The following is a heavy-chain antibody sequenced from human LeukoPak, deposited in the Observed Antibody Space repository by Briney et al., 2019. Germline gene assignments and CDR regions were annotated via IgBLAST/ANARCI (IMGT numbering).Heavy chain of an antibody. D-gene: IGHD3-22*01. CDR2: ISSSSSYI. CDR3: ARVAWEYYYDSSGYPIDY. CDR1: GFTFSSYS. Sequence: GGSLRLSCAASGFTFSSYSMNWVRQAPGKGLEWVSSISSSSSYIYYADSVKGRFTISRDNAKNSLYLQMNSLRAEDTAVYYCARVAWEYYYDSSGYPIDYWGQGTLVTVSS. V-gene: IGHV3-21*01. J-gene: IGHJ4*02.